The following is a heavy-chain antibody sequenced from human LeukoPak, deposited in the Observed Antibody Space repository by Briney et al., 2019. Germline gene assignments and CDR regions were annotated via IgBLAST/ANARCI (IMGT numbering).Heavy chain of an antibody. Sequence: QAGGSLRLSCAASGFTFSSYWMSWVRQAPGKGLEWVANIKQDGSEKYYVDSVKGRFTISRDNAKNSLYLQMNSLRAEDTAVYYCARDTTDYDFWSGYYYYYGMDVWGQGTTVTVSS. CDR1: GFTFSSYW. J-gene: IGHJ6*02. CDR2: IKQDGSEK. CDR3: ARDTTDYDFWSGYYYYYGMDV. V-gene: IGHV3-7*01. D-gene: IGHD3-3*01.